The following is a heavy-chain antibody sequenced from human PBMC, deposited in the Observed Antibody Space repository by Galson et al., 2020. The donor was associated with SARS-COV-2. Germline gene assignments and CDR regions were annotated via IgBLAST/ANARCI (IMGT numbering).Heavy chain of an antibody. CDR1: GDSIISSYS. V-gene: IGHV4-30-2*01. Sequence: SETLSLTCAVSGDSIISSYSWSWIRQPPGKGLEWIGYIYHSGSTQYNPSLQSRVTISVDRSKNEFSLIVNSVTAAYTAMYYCARFKRYYAFDMWGQGTMVTVSS. D-gene: IGHD1-1*01. J-gene: IGHJ3*02. CDR3: ARFKRYYAFDM. CDR2: IYHSGST.